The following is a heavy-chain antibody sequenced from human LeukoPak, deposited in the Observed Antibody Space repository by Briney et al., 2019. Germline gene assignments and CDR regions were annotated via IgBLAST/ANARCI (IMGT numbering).Heavy chain of an antibody. CDR3: AKDPPLTVTDATEYFQH. V-gene: IGHV3-23*01. J-gene: IGHJ1*01. CDR2: ISGSGGST. CDR1: GFTFSSYA. Sequence: PGGSLRLSCAASGFTFSSYAMSWVRQAPGKGLEWVSAISGSGGSTYYADSVKGRFTISRDNSKNTLYLQMNSPRAEDTAVYYCAKDPPLTVTDATEYFQHWGQGTLVTVSS. D-gene: IGHD4-17*01.